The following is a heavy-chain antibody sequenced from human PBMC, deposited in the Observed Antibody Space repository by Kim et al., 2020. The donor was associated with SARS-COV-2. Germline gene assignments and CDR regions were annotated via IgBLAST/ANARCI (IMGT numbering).Heavy chain of an antibody. J-gene: IGHJ4*02. CDR2: IYYSGST. CDR3: ASSSYYYDSSGYYPLPTLDY. CDR1: GGSISSYY. D-gene: IGHD3-22*01. V-gene: IGHV4-59*13. Sequence: SETLSLTCTVSGGSISSYYWSWIRQPPGKGLEWIGYIYYSGSTNYNPSLKSRVTISVDTSKNQFSLKLSSVTAADTAVYYCASSSYYYDSSGYYPLPTLDYWGQGTLVTVSS.